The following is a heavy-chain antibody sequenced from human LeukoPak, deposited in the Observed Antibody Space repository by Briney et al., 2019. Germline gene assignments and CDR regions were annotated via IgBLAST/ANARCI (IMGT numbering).Heavy chain of an antibody. CDR2: ISSSSSYI. J-gene: IGHJ4*02. Sequence: GGSLRLSCAASGFTFSSYSMNWVRQAPGKGLEWVSSISSSSSYIYYADSVKGRFTISRDNAKNSLYLQMNSLRAEDTAVYYCARDFRITGTVGFDYWGQGTLVTVSS. CDR1: GFTFSSYS. V-gene: IGHV3-21*01. D-gene: IGHD1-20*01. CDR3: ARDFRITGTVGFDY.